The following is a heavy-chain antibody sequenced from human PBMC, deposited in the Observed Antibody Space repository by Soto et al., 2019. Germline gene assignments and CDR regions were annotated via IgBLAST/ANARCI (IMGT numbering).Heavy chain of an antibody. J-gene: IGHJ4*02. Sequence: EVQLEESGGGLIKPGESLTLSCAASDFILSDAWMKWVRHAPGKGLEWVGRIKSKAHGGTTDYAAPLKGRFTILRDDSKNTLYLQMNSLQTEDTAIYYCASYRDSSGLRRYDYWGQGALVTVSS. CDR1: DFILSDAW. D-gene: IGHD3-22*01. CDR2: IKSKAHGGTT. CDR3: ASYRDSSGLRRYDY. V-gene: IGHV3-15*07.